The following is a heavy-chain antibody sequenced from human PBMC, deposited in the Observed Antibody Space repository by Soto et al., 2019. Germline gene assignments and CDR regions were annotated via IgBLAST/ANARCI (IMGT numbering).Heavy chain of an antibody. V-gene: IGHV4-30-4*01. CDR2: IYYSGST. CDR3: PRVPPPRYDFWSGYRYYYYYGMDV. Sequence: PSETLSLTCTVSGGSISSGEYYWSWIRQPPGKGLEWIGYIYYSGSTYYNPSLKSRVNISVDTSKNQLYLKLSSVTAADTAGYDCPRVPPPRYDFWSGYRYYYYYGMDVWGQGTTVTVSS. D-gene: IGHD3-3*01. CDR1: GGSISSGEYY. J-gene: IGHJ6*02.